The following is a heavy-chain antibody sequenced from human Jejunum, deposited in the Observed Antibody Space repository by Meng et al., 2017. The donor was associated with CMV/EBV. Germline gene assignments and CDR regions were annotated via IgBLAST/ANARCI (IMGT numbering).Heavy chain of an antibody. V-gene: IGHV3-53*01. CDR1: GFGFNTYA. CDR3: ARFYGGGAFDI. D-gene: IGHD4-23*01. J-gene: IGHJ3*02. Sequence: SCAASGFGFNTYAMSWVRQAPGKGLDWVSIIYPGGNTNYADSLKGRFTVSRDNSRNTLYLQMNNLTAEDTAMYYCARFYGGGAFDIWGQGTMVTVSS. CDR2: IYPGGNT.